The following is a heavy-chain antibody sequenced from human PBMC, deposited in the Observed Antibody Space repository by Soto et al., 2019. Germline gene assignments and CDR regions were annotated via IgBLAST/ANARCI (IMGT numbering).Heavy chain of an antibody. V-gene: IGHV4-31*03. CDR2: ISYSGST. Sequence: SETLSLTCTVSGGSVSSGGYYWSWIRQHPEKGLEWIGYISYSGSTYYNPSLKSRVTISVDTSKNQFSLKLSSVTAADTAVYYCAREADIAVAENWFDPWGQGTLVT. CDR1: GGSVSSGGYY. D-gene: IGHD6-19*01. J-gene: IGHJ5*02. CDR3: AREADIAVAENWFDP.